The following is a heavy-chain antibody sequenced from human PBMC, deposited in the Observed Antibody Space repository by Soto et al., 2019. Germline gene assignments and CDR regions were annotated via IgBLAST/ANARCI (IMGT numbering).Heavy chain of an antibody. V-gene: IGHV5-51*01. CDR1: GYSFTSYW. D-gene: IGHD3-22*01. J-gene: IGHJ1*01. Sequence: GESLKISCKGSGYSFTSYWIGWVRQMPGKGLEWMGFIYPGDSDTSYSPSFQGQVTISAENSISTAYLQWSSLKASDTAMYYCSSRGYYDSSGYYFQHWGQGTLVTVSS. CDR3: SSRGYYDSSGYYFQH. CDR2: IYPGDSDT.